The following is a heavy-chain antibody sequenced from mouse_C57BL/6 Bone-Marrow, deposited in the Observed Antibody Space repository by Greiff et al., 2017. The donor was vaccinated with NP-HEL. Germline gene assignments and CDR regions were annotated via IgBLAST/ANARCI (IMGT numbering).Heavy chain of an antibody. J-gene: IGHJ2*01. CDR2: IDPENGDT. V-gene: IGHV14-4*01. CDR3: NTWRLLRPQDFDY. CDR1: GFNIKDDY. Sequence: EVKLQESGAELVRPGASVKLSCTASGFNIKDDYMHWVKQRPEQGLEWIGWIDPENGDTEYASKFQGKATITADTSSNTAYLQLSSLTSEDTAVYYCNTWRLLRPQDFDYWGQGTTLTVSS. D-gene: IGHD1-2*01.